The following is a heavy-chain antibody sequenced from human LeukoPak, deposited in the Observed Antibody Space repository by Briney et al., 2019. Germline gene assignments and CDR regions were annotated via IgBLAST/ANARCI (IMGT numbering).Heavy chain of an antibody. CDR3: ARDQGGSSSYFDY. V-gene: IGHV4-59*01. J-gene: IGHJ4*02. D-gene: IGHD3-22*01. Sequence: SETLSLTCTVSGGSISSNYWMWIRQPPGNGLEWIGYIYDNGSKHNIPSVNSRDTLSVDTSKNQFSLKLSSVTDAGTAVYYCARDQGGSSSYFDYWGEGARVTVSS. CDR2: IYDNGSK. CDR1: GGSISSNY.